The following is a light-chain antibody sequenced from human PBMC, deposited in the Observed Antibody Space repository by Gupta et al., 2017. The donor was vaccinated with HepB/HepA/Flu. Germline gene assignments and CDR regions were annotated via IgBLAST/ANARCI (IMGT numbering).Light chain of an antibody. CDR1: SSNIRNND. Sequence: HSVLTQPPSLSEAPGQKFTISCSGSSSNIRNNDVSWYQHHPGAAPKLLIYEDNKRHSGIPERFSGSKSGTSATLAITGLQTGDEADYYCETWDYSLSAGVFGGGTKLTVL. CDR3: ETWDYSLSAGV. CDR2: EDN. V-gene: IGLV1-51*02. J-gene: IGLJ2*01.